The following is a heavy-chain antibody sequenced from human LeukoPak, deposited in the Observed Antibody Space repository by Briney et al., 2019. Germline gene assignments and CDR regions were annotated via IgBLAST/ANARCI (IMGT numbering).Heavy chain of an antibody. Sequence: SETLSLNCTVSGGSISSYYWCWVRQPPGKGLEWVGYIYYNVSINHNPSLKSRVIISVDTSKNQFSLKLSAVTAADTAVYYCARGGSSGWYYHFDYWGQGTLVTVSS. D-gene: IGHD6-19*01. J-gene: IGHJ4*02. CDR3: ARGGSSGWYYHFDY. CDR2: IYYNVSI. CDR1: GGSISSYY. V-gene: IGHV4-59*01.